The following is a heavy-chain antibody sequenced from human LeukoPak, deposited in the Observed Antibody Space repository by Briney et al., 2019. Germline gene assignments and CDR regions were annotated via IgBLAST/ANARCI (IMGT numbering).Heavy chain of an antibody. CDR3: ARNGGNSDYDY. J-gene: IGHJ4*02. V-gene: IGHV4-4*02. D-gene: IGHD4-23*01. CDR2: IYHSGAT. Sequence: SEPLSLTCAVSGGSISSSSTNCWTWVRQPPGKGLEWIGEIYHSGATNYNPSLKSRVTMLLDKSKDQFSLKLNSVTAADTAVYYCARNGGNSDYDYWGQGTLVTVSA. CDR1: GGSISSSSTNC.